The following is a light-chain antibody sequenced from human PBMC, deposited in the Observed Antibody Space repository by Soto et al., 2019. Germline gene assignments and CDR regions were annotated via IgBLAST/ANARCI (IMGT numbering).Light chain of an antibody. CDR1: QSXXSY. Sequence: DIQMTQSPSSLSASVGDRVTXTXXAXQSXXSYLNWYQQKPGKAPKILTHAASSLQSGVPSRFSGSGSGTDFTLTISSLQPEDFATYYCQQANSFLPLTCGGGTEVDIK. J-gene: IGKJ4*01. CDR2: AAS. CDR3: QQANSFLPLT. V-gene: IGKV1-39*01.